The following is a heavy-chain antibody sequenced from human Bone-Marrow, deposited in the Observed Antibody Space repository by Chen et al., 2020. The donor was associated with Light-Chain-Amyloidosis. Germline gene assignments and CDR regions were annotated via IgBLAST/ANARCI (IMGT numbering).Heavy chain of an antibody. J-gene: IGHJ5*02. V-gene: IGHV4-31*03. Sequence: QVQLQESGPGLVKSSQTLSLTCRVSGGSISSGTHYWTCICQYPGEGLEWIGFIYFGWNTRDNPPLVCRSTMSVETSKNQFSLELGSVTAADTALYYCAGAALLAGCANWFNLWGQGSLVTVSS. CDR3: AGAALLAGCANWFNL. CDR2: IYFGWNT. CDR1: GGSISSGTHY.